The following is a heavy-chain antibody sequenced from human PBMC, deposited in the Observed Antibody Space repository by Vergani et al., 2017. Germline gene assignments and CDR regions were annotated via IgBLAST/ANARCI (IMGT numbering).Heavy chain of an antibody. CDR1: GGSISSSSYY. D-gene: IGHD3-3*01. CDR2: IYYSGST. Sequence: QLQLQESGPGLVKPSETLSLTCTVSGGSISSSSYYWGWIRQPPGKGLEWIGSIYYSGSTYYNPSLKSRVTISVDTSKNQFSLKLSSVTAADTAVYYCARGLRFLEWNYAFDIWGQGTMVTVSS. CDR3: ARGLRFLEWNYAFDI. V-gene: IGHV4-39*01. J-gene: IGHJ3*02.